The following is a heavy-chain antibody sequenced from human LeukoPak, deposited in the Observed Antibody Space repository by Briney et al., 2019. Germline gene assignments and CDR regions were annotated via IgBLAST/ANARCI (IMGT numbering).Heavy chain of an antibody. CDR3: ARSSDSGWYGEGIDY. CDR1: GGSISSSNW. CDR2: IYHSGST. Sequence: PSETLSLTCAVSGGSISSSNWWSWVRQPPGKGLEWIGEIYHSGSTNYNPSLKSRVTISVDKSKNQFSLKLSSVTAADTAVYYRARSSDSGWYGEGIDYWGQGTLVTVSS. D-gene: IGHD6-19*01. J-gene: IGHJ4*02. V-gene: IGHV4-4*02.